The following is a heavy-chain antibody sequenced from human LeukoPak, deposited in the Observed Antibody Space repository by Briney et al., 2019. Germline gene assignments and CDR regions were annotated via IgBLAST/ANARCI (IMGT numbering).Heavy chain of an antibody. J-gene: IGHJ1*01. CDR3: GRYRNYYDSSGYYYVEYFQH. V-gene: IGHV1-2*02. Sequence: ASVKLSCKASGYTFTGYYMHWVRQAPGQGLEWMGWINPNSGGTNYAQKFQGRVTMTRDTSISTAYMELSRLRSDGTAVYYCGRYRNYYDSSGYYYVEYFQHWGEGTLVTVSS. CDR2: INPNSGGT. CDR1: GYTFTGYY. D-gene: IGHD3-22*01.